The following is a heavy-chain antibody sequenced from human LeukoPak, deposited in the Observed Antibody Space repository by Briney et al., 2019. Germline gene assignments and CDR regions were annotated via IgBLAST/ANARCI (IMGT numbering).Heavy chain of an antibody. CDR1: GYTFTRYD. Sequence: ASVKVSCTASGYTFTRYDINWVRQATGQGLEWMGWMNPNSGNTGYAQKFQGRVTMTRNTSISTAYMELSSLRSEDTAVYYCARTGYCSSTSCEGGRFDPWGQGTLVTVSS. D-gene: IGHD2-2*01. V-gene: IGHV1-8*01. J-gene: IGHJ5*02. CDR3: ARTGYCSSTSCEGGRFDP. CDR2: MNPNSGNT.